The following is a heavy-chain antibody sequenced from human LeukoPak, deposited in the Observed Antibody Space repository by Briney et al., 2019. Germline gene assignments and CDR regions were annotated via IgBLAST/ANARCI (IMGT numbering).Heavy chain of an antibody. CDR3: ARVNGSGSYPPGNWFDP. V-gene: IGHV1-69*04. J-gene: IGHJ5*02. CDR1: GGTFSSYA. CDR2: IIPILGIA. D-gene: IGHD3-10*01. Sequence: SVKVSCKASGGTFSSYAISWVRQAPGQGLEWMGRIIPILGIANYAQKFQGRVTITADKSTSTAYMELSSLRSEDTAVYYCARVNGSGSYPPGNWFDPWGQGTLVTVSS.